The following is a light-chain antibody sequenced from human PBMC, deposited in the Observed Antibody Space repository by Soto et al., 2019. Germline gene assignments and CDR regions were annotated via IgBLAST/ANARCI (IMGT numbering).Light chain of an antibody. CDR1: QSVSNN. V-gene: IGKV3-15*01. J-gene: IGKJ2*01. CDR3: QQYDNWPYT. CDR2: GAS. Sequence: EIVMTHSPATLYVSPGERATLSCRASQSVSNNLAWYQQKPGQAPRLLIYGASTRATAIPARFRGSGSWTEFTLTISSLQSEDFAVYFCQQYDNWPYTFGQGTKLEIK.